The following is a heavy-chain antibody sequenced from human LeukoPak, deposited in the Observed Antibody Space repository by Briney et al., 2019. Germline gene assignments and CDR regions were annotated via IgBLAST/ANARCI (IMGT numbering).Heavy chain of an antibody. V-gene: IGHV4-4*07. Sequence: SETLSPTCTSLGGSIRSYYWSWIPPPAGKGPEWIGRIYTSGCTNYNPSLKSRVALSLHTSKNQLALTPCYVTAGRPAVHYFPWAPGQLPYFDYGGQGTLVTVTS. J-gene: IGHJ4*02. CDR3: PWAPGQLPYFDY. D-gene: IGHD2-2*01. CDR1: GGSIRSYY. CDR2: IYTSGCT.